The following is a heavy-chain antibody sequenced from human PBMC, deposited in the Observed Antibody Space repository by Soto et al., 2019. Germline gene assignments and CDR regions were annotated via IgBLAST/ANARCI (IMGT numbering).Heavy chain of an antibody. D-gene: IGHD5-12*01. Sequence: SVKVSCKASGVTFSRQGMRWVRHAPGQGLEWMGGIIPIFGTPQYAEKVQDRVTITADESTSTAYMELSSLTSEDTAVYYCATNEGRDGYSFDYWGQGTLVTVSS. CDR3: ATNEGRDGYSFDY. J-gene: IGHJ4*02. CDR2: IIPIFGTP. V-gene: IGHV1-69*13. CDR1: GVTFSRQG.